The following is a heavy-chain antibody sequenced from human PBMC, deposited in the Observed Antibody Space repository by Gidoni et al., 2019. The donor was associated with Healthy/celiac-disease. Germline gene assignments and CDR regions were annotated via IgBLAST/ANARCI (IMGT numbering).Heavy chain of an antibody. Sequence: DQVAPVQGRFTISRDDSKDTQNLQMNSLKTEDTAVYYCTTGVYNWNYGGYFDYWGQGTLVTVSS. V-gene: IGHV3-15*01. D-gene: IGHD1-7*01. CDR3: TTGVYNWNYGGYFDY. J-gene: IGHJ4*02.